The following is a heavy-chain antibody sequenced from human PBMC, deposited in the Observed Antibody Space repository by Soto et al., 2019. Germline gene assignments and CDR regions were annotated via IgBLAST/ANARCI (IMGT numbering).Heavy chain of an antibody. CDR2: INAGNGNT. J-gene: IGHJ3*02. CDR1: GYTFTSYA. V-gene: IGHV1-3*01. CDR3: ARFDGAMARAFDI. Sequence: GCLVKVSFKASGYTFTSYAMHLVVHGPGQRLEWMGWINAGNGNTKYSQKFQGRVTITRDTSASTAYMELSSLRSEDTAVYYCARFDGAMARAFDIWGQGTMVTVSS. D-gene: IGHD3-10*01.